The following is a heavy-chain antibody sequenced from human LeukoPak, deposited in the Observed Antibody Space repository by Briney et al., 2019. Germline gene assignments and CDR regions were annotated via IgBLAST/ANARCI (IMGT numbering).Heavy chain of an antibody. CDR2: IYYTGST. Sequence: PSETLSLTCTVSSGSIRFSSYYWSWIRQPPGKGLEWIGSIYYTGSTYYNPSLKSRVTISVDTSKNQFSLKLSSVTAADTAVYYCARDLLDYVWGSYSPDYWYFDLWGRGTLVTVSS. J-gene: IGHJ2*01. D-gene: IGHD3-16*01. V-gene: IGHV4-39*07. CDR1: SGSIRFSSYY. CDR3: ARDLLDYVWGSYSPDYWYFDL.